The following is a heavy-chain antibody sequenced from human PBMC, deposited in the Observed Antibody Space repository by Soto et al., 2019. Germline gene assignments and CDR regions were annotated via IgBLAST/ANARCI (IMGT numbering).Heavy chain of an antibody. V-gene: IGHV3-33*01. Sequence: PGASLRLSSGTSGFMFSNPGMHGGREAPGKGLNWVAVIWSDGNNRYYAVSVKGRFTISRDNSKNTLYLQMNSLRAEDTAVYYCVRGDNWNDEASDYWGQGTLVTVSS. D-gene: IGHD1-1*01. CDR2: IWSDGNNR. CDR3: VRGDNWNDEASDY. J-gene: IGHJ4*02. CDR1: GFMFSNPG.